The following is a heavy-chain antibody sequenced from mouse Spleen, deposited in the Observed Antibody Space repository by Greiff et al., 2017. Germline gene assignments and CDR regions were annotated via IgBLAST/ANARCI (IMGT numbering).Heavy chain of an antibody. V-gene: IGHV1-15*01. D-gene: IGHD1-1*01. CDR3: TSNYGGFAY. J-gene: IGHJ3*01. CDR2: IDPETGGT. CDR1: GYTFTDYE. Sequence: VKLVESGAELVRPGASVTLSCKASGYTFTDYEMHWVKQTPVHGLEWIGAIDPETGGTAYNQKFKGKAILTADKSSSTAYMELRSLTSEDSAVYYCTSNYGGFAYWGQGTLVTVSA.